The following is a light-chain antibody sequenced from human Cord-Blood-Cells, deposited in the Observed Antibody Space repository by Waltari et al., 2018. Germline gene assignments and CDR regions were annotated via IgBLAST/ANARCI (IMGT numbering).Light chain of an antibody. V-gene: IGLV2-23*01. CDR3: CSYAGSSAVV. J-gene: IGLJ2*01. CDR1: RSDVGSYNP. Sequence: SALTQPALVSGSPGQSITLSCTGTRSDVGSYNPVYWYQQHPGKTPKLMCYEGSKRRSGVSNRFSGSKSGNTASLTISVLQSESEAVYFCCSYAGSSAVVFGGGTKLTVL. CDR2: EGS.